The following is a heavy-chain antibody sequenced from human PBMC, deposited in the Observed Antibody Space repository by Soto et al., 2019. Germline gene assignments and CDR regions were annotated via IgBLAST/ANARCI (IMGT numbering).Heavy chain of an antibody. V-gene: IGHV4-4*02. Sequence: QVQLQESGPGLVKPSGTLSLTCAVSSGSISSSNWWSWVRQPPGKGLEWIGEIYHSGSTNYNPSLKGRVTISVDKSKNQFSLKLSSVTAADTAVYYCARADCSSTSCYGYFDYWGQGTLVTVSS. J-gene: IGHJ4*02. CDR3: ARADCSSTSCYGYFDY. CDR2: IYHSGST. D-gene: IGHD2-2*01. CDR1: SGSISSSNW.